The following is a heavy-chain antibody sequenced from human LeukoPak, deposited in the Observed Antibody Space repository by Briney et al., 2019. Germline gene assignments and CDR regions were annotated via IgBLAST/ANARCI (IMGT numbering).Heavy chain of an antibody. CDR3: TYGSGSYFYGMDV. Sequence: GESLQISCKGSGYSFTSYWIGWVRQMPGKGLEWMGIIYPGDSDTRYSPSFQGQVTISADKSISTAYLQWSSLKASDTAMYYCTYGSGSYFYGMDVWGQGTTVTVSS. V-gene: IGHV5-51*01. CDR1: GYSFTSYW. CDR2: IYPGDSDT. J-gene: IGHJ6*02. D-gene: IGHD3-10*01.